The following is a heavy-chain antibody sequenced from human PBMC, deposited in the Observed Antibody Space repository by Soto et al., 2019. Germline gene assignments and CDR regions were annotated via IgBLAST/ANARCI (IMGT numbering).Heavy chain of an antibody. CDR3: AKDSDYYDSSLYFDY. CDR2: VSGSGGST. D-gene: IGHD3-22*01. CDR1: GFTFSSYA. V-gene: IGHV3-23*01. J-gene: IGHJ4*02. Sequence: PGGSLRLSCAASGFTFSSYAISWVRQAPGKGLEWVSTVSGSGGSTYCADSVKGRFTISRDNSKNTLYLQMNSLRAEDTAVYYCAKDSDYYDSSLYFDYWGQGTLVTVSS.